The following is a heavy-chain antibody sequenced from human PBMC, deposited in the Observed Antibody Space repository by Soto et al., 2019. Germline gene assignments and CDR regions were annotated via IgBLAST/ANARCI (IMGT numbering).Heavy chain of an antibody. D-gene: IGHD2-8*01. J-gene: IGHJ4*02. CDR3: ARAEDGSGWVSFDY. Sequence: EVQLVESGGGLVQPGRSLRLSCAASGFTFDDYAMHWVRQAPGKGLEWVSGISLNSGSIGYADSVKGRFTISRDNAKNSLYLQMNSRRAEDTALYYCARAEDGSGWVSFDYWGQGTLVTVSS. V-gene: IGHV3-9*01. CDR1: GFTFDDYA. CDR2: ISLNSGSI.